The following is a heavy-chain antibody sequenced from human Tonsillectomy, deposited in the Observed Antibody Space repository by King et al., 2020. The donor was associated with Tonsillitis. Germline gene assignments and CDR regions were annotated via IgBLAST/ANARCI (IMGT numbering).Heavy chain of an antibody. CDR3: ARDYDSSGYYYAY. J-gene: IGHJ4*02. V-gene: IGHV1-69*01. D-gene: IGHD3-22*01. CDR2: IIPLFGTS. Sequence: VQLVESGAEVKKPGSSAKVSCKGSGGTFSSYALSWVRQAPGQGLEWMGGIIPLFGTSNYAQKFQGRVTITADESTSTAYMVLSSLRSDDTAVYYCARDYDSSGYYYAYWGQGTLVTVSS. CDR1: GGTFSSYA.